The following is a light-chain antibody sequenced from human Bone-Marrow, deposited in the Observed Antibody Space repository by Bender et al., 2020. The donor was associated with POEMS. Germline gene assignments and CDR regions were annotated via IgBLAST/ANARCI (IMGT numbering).Light chain of an antibody. Sequence: QSALTQPASVSRSPGQSITISCTGTSSDVGSYNLVSWYQQHPGKAPKLMIYEVTKRPSGVSNRFSGSKSGNTASLTISGLLPEDEADYYCSSFGGSNSPVFGGGTLLTVL. CDR1: SSDVGSYNL. J-gene: IGLJ7*01. V-gene: IGLV2-23*02. CDR3: SSFGGSNSPV. CDR2: EVT.